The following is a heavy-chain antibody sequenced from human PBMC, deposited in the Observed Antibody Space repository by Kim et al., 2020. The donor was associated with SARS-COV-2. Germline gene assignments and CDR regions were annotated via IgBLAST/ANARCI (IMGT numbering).Heavy chain of an antibody. CDR3: ASGVQLLWGGNWFDP. V-gene: IGHV3-23*01. Sequence: DSVKGRFTISRDNSKNTLYLQMNSLRAEDTAVYYCASGVQLLWGGNWFDPWGQGTLVTVSS. D-gene: IGHD2-2*01. J-gene: IGHJ5*02.